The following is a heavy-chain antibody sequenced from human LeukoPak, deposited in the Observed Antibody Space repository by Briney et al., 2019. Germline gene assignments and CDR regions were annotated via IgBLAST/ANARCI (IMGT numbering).Heavy chain of an antibody. CDR2: IIPIFGTA. Sequence: SVKVSCKASGGAFSSDAISWVRQAPGQGLEWMGGIIPIFGTANYAQKFQGRVTITTDESTSTAYMELSSLRSEDTAVYYCASSSNWNYIMAYWGQGTLVTVSS. D-gene: IGHD1-7*01. J-gene: IGHJ4*02. CDR3: ASSSNWNYIMAY. CDR1: GGAFSSDA. V-gene: IGHV1-69*05.